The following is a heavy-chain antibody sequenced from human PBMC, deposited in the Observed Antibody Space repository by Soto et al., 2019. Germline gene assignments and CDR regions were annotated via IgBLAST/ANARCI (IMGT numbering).Heavy chain of an antibody. Sequence: QVQLVQSGAEVKKPGSSVKVSCKASGGTFSSYAISWVRQAPGQGLEWMGGIIPIFGTANYAQKFQGRVTITADESTSTAYMELSSLRSEDTAVYYCATHFWSGQSRDYYYGMDVWGQGTTVTVSS. CDR3: ATHFWSGQSRDYYYGMDV. D-gene: IGHD3-3*02. V-gene: IGHV1-69*12. CDR1: GGTFSSYA. CDR2: IIPIFGTA. J-gene: IGHJ6*02.